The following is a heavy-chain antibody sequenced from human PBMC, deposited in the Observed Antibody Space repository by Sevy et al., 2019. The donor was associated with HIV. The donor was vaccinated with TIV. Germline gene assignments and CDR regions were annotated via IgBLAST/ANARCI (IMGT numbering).Heavy chain of an antibody. V-gene: IGHV3-23*01. Sequence: GGSLRLSCTASGFAFNTYAMYWVRQAPGKGLEWVSSISTNGNITYYADSVKGRFIVSRDSSKNTVYLQMHSQRVDDTAVYYCAKDATIVVEVAYAFDVWGQGTTVTVSS. D-gene: IGHD2-15*01. CDR1: GFAFNTYA. CDR3: AKDATIVVEVAYAFDV. J-gene: IGHJ3*01. CDR2: ISTNGNIT.